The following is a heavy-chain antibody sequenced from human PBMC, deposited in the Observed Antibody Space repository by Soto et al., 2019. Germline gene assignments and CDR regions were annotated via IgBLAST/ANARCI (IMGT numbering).Heavy chain of an antibody. Sequence: PGESLKISCKGSGYSFTSYWIGWVRQMPGKGLEWMGIIYPGDSDTRCSPSFQGQVTISADKSISTAYLQWSSLKASDTAMYYCARPSDYGDYEDYWYFDLWGRGTLVTVSS. CDR3: ARPSDYGDYEDYWYFDL. CDR1: GYSFTSYW. J-gene: IGHJ2*01. V-gene: IGHV5-51*01. D-gene: IGHD4-17*01. CDR2: IYPGDSDT.